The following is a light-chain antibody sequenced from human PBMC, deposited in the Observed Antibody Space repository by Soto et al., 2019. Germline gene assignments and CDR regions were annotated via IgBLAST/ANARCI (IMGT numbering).Light chain of an antibody. Sequence: EVVMRQSPATLSVSPGEGATLSCRASQGIGDTLAWYQHKPGQTPRLLIYGASSRATGIPDRFSGSGSGTDFTLTIRRLEPEDFAVYYCKQYGSSPWTFGQGTKVDIK. J-gene: IGKJ1*01. CDR1: QGIGDT. CDR3: KQYGSSPWT. CDR2: GAS. V-gene: IGKV3-20*01.